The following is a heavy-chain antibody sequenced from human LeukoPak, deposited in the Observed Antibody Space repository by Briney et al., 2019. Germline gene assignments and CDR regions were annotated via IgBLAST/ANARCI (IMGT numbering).Heavy chain of an antibody. CDR3: ARVGCSSTSCYRDDWFDP. J-gene: IGHJ5*02. CDR1: GGSIGSYY. V-gene: IGHV4-59*01. CDR2: IYYSGST. Sequence: SETLSLTCTVSGGSIGSYYWSWIRQPPGKGLEWIGYIYYSGSTNYNPSLKSRVTISVDTSKNQFSLKLSSVTAADTAVYYCARVGCSSTSCYRDDWFDPWGQGTLVTVSS. D-gene: IGHD2-2*01.